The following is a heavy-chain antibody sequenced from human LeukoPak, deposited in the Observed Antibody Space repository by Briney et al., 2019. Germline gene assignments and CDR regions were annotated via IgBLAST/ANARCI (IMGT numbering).Heavy chain of an antibody. J-gene: IGHJ4*02. D-gene: IGHD6-19*01. CDR2: INPNSGGT. CDR1: GYTFTGYY. Sequence: ASVKVSCKASGYTFTGYYMHWVRQAPGQGLEWMGWINPNSGGTNYAQKFQGRVTMTRDTSISTAYMELSRLRSDDTAVYYCARDRTSGWYYFDYWDQGTLVTVSS. CDR3: ARDRTSGWYYFDY. V-gene: IGHV1-2*02.